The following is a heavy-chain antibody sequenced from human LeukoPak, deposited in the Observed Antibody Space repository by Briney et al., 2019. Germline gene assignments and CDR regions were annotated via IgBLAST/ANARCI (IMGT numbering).Heavy chain of an antibody. Sequence: SQTLSLTCAISGDSVSTNSASWNWIRQSPSRGLEWLGRTYYRSKWYNDYAVSVKSRITINPDTSKSQFSLQLNSVTPEDTAVYYCAREWIAAAGLPFDYWGQGTLVTVSS. CDR1: GDSVSTNSAS. J-gene: IGHJ4*02. V-gene: IGHV6-1*01. CDR3: AREWIAAAGLPFDY. D-gene: IGHD6-13*01. CDR2: TYYRSKWYN.